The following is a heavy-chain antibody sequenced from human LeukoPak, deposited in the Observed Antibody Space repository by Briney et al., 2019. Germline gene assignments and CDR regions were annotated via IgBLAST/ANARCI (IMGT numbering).Heavy chain of an antibody. D-gene: IGHD3-10*01. CDR1: GFTFSPLG. Sequence: PGGSLRLSCAASGFTFSPLGMNWVRQAPGRGLEWVSYISSGSSTTYYADSVKGRFTISRDNAKNSLYLQVNSLRDEDTAVYYCARGRGLTLSYHYFDYWGQGTLVTVLS. V-gene: IGHV3-48*02. J-gene: IGHJ4*02. CDR3: ARGRGLTLSYHYFDY. CDR2: ISSGSSTT.